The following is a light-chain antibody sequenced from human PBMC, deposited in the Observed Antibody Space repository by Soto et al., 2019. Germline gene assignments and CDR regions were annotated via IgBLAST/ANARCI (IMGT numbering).Light chain of an antibody. V-gene: IGKV3-15*01. CDR2: SAS. CDR3: QQGHNWPLT. Sequence: EIVMTQSPATLSVSPGERATLSCRASQSISTELAWYQQKPGQPPRLLIYSASTRATGVPARFTGSGSDSEFTITISGLQSEDFAVYYCQQGHNWPLTFGQGTRLEI. CDR1: QSISTE. J-gene: IGKJ2*01.